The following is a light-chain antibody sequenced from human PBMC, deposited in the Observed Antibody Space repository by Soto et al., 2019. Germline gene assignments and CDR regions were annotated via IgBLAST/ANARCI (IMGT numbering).Light chain of an antibody. Sequence: EIVLTQSPATLSLSPGERATLSCRASQSVSRYLAWYQHKVGQAPRLLIYDASSRATGIPARFSGSGSGTDFTLTISSLEPEDFAVYYCQQYNYWPGTFGQGTKVDIK. V-gene: IGKV3-11*01. J-gene: IGKJ1*01. CDR2: DAS. CDR3: QQYNYWPGT. CDR1: QSVSRY.